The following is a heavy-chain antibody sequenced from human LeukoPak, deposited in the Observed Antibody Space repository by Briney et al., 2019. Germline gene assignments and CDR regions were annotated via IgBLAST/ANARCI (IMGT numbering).Heavy chain of an antibody. J-gene: IGHJ4*02. Sequence: SETLSLTCVVSSYSISSGYYWGWIRQPPGKGLEWIGSIYHSGSTYYSPSLKSRVTISVDTSKNQFSLRLNSVTAADTAVYYCARLDCSGGSCYSRTYYFDCWGQGTLVTVSS. CDR3: ARLDCSGGSCYSRTYYFDC. CDR2: IYHSGST. CDR1: SYSISSGYY. D-gene: IGHD2-15*01. V-gene: IGHV4-38-2*01.